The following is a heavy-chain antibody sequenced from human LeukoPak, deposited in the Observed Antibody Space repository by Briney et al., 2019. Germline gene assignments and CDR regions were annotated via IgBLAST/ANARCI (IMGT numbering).Heavy chain of an antibody. CDR1: GNTFSSYG. CDR3: ARDLGIWNHAFDL. D-gene: IGHD1-1*01. CDR2: ISGYSDNT. J-gene: IGHJ3*01. V-gene: IGHV1-18*01. Sequence: ASVKVSCKTSGNTFSSYGVSWVRQAPGQGLEWMGWISGYSDNTKYAQKFQGRVTMTTDRTVTTAYMELRSLRYDDTAVYYCARDLGIWNHAFDLWGQGTMVTVSP.